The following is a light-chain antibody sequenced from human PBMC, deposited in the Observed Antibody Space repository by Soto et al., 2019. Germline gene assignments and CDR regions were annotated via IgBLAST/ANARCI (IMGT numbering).Light chain of an antibody. CDR2: GAS. CDR1: QSVRSSY. J-gene: IGKJ5*01. CDR3: HHYGSSPLT. Sequence: EIVLTQSPGTLSLSPGGRATLNCRASQSVRSSYLAWYQQQPGQAPRLLIHGASRRATGIPDRFSGSGSGTDFTLTISRLEPEDFAVYYCHHYGSSPLTFGQGTRLEIK. V-gene: IGKV3-20*01.